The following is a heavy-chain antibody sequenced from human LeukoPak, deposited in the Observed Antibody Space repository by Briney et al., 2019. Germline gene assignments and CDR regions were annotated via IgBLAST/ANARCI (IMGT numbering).Heavy chain of an antibody. CDR2: FDPEDGET. CDR1: GYTLTELS. J-gene: IGHJ3*02. Sequence: ASVKVSCKVSGYTLTELSMHWVRQAPGKGLEWMGGFDPEDGETIYAQKFQGRVTMTEDTSTDTAYMELSSLRSEDTAVYYCATDSPRLVGVVKGRPDAFDIWGQGTMVTVSS. CDR3: ATDSPRLVGVVKGRPDAFDI. D-gene: IGHD3-3*01. V-gene: IGHV1-24*01.